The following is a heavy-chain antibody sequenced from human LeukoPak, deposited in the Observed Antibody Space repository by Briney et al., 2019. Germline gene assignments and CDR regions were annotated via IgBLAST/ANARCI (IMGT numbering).Heavy chain of an antibody. V-gene: IGHV1-2*02. Sequence: ASVKVSCKASGYTFTGYYMHWVRQAPGQGLEWMGWINPNSGGTNYAQKFQGRVTMTRDTSISTAYMELSRLRSDDTAVYYCARAGRYCSGGSCHTNWFDPWGQGTLVTVSS. D-gene: IGHD2-15*01. J-gene: IGHJ5*02. CDR2: INPNSGGT. CDR3: ARAGRYCSGGSCHTNWFDP. CDR1: GYTFTGYY.